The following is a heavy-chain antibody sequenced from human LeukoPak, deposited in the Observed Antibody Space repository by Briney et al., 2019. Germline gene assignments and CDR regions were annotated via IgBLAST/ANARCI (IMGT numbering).Heavy chain of an antibody. Sequence: PSETLSLTCTVSDGSISSYYWSWIRQPPGKGLEWIGYISYTGSTNYNPSLKSRVTISVDRSKNQFSLKLSSVTAADTAVYYCARDGGYCSSTSCERPFDVWGKGTTVTVSS. V-gene: IGHV4-59*12. J-gene: IGHJ6*04. CDR1: DGSISSYY. D-gene: IGHD2-2*01. CDR2: ISYTGST. CDR3: ARDGGYCSSTSCERPFDV.